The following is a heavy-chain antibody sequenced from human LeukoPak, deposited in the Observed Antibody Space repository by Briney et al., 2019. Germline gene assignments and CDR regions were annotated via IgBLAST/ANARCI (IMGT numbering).Heavy chain of an antibody. CDR3: ARDGEEMATIVEYFQH. V-gene: IGHV3-21*01. Sequence: GGSLRLSCAASGFTFSSYNMNWVRQAPGKGLEWVSSISGSSSYIYYADSVKGRFTISRDNAKNSLYLQMNSLRAEDTAVYYCARDGEEMATIVEYFQHWGQGTLVTVSS. CDR2: ISGSSSYI. CDR1: GFTFSSYN. D-gene: IGHD5-24*01. J-gene: IGHJ1*01.